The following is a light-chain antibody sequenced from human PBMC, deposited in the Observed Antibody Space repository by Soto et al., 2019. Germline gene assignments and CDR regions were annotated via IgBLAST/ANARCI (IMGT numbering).Light chain of an antibody. CDR2: DVS. CDR3: SSYTRSSTLV. CDR1: SSDVGGYNY. Sequence: QSALPQPASVSGSPGQSITISCTGTSSDVGGYNYVSWYQQHPGKAPKLMIYDVSNRPSGVSNRFSGAKSGNTASLTISGLLAEDGADNYCSSYTRSSTLVFGGGSKLTVL. V-gene: IGLV2-14*01. J-gene: IGLJ2*01.